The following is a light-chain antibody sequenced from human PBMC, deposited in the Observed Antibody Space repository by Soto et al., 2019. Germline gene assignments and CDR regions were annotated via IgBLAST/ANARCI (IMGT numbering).Light chain of an antibody. V-gene: IGKV1-5*01. Sequence: DIQMTQSPSTLSASVGDRVTITCRACQSISIWLAWYQQKPGKAPKLLIYDASSLESGVPSSFSGSGSGTEFTLTISSLQPEDFATYYCQQYQTLWTFGQGTKVEIK. J-gene: IGKJ1*01. CDR3: QQYQTLWT. CDR1: QSISIW. CDR2: DAS.